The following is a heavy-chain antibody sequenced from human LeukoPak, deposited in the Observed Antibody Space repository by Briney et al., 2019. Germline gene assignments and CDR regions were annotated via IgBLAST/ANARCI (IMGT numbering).Heavy chain of an antibody. CDR3: ASQVGATTSPFDY. J-gene: IGHJ4*02. Sequence: SETLSLTCTVSGGSISRYYWSWIRQPPGKGLEWIGYIYTSGSTNYNPSLKSRVTISVDTSKNQFSLKLSSVTAADTAVYYCASQVGATTSPFDYWGQGTLVTVSS. V-gene: IGHV4-4*09. CDR2: IYTSGST. CDR1: GGSISRYY. D-gene: IGHD1-26*01.